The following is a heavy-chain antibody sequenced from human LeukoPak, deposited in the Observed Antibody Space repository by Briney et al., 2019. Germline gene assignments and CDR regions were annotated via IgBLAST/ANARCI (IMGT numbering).Heavy chain of an antibody. CDR1: GGSISSSSYY. V-gene: IGHV4-39*07. D-gene: IGHD2/OR15-2a*01. J-gene: IGHJ4*02. CDR3: ARDFYGDDGHHPFDY. Sequence: SETLSLTCTVSGGSISSSSYYWGWIRQPPGKGLEWIGSIYYSGSTYYNPSLKSRVTISVDTSKNQFSLNLKSVTAADTGFYYCARDFYGDDGHHPFDYWGQGIQVTVSS. CDR2: IYYSGST.